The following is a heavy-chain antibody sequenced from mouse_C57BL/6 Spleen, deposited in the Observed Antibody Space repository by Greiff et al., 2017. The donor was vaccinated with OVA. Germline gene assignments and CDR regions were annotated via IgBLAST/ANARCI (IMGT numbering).Heavy chain of an antibody. Sequence: QVQLQQPGAELVRPGTSVKLSCKASGYTFTSYWMHWVKQRPGQGLEWIGVIDPSDSYTNYNQKFKGKATLTVDTSSSTAYMQLSSLTSEDSAVYYCAGWYFDYWGQGTTLTVSS. CDR1: GYTFTSYW. CDR3: AGWYFDY. J-gene: IGHJ2*01. CDR2: IDPSDSYT. V-gene: IGHV1-59*01.